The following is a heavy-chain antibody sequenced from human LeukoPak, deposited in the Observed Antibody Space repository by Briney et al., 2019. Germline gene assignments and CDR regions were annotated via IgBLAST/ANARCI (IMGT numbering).Heavy chain of an antibody. CDR3: AAGIGLFGDY. J-gene: IGHJ4*02. D-gene: IGHD3-10*02. CDR2: IYYSGST. CDR1: GVSISSGGYY. Sequence: ASQTLSLTCTVSGVSISSGGYYWSWIRQHPGKGLEWIGYIYYSGSTYYNPSLKSRVTISVDTSKNQFSLKLSSVTAADTAVYYCAAGIGLFGDYWGQGTLVTVSS. V-gene: IGHV4-31*03.